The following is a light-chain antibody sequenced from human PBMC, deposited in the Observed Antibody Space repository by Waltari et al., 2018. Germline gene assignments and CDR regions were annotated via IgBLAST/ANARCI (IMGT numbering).Light chain of an antibody. V-gene: IGLV1-47*01. J-gene: IGLJ3*02. Sequence: QSVLTQPPSASGTPGQRVTISCSGSSSNIGSHYVYWYQQLPGTAPKLLIHRNNQRPSGVPDRFSGSKSGTSASLAISGLRSEDEADYYCAAWDDSLSGWVFGGGTKLTVL. CDR1: SSNIGSHY. CDR3: AAWDDSLSGWV. CDR2: RNN.